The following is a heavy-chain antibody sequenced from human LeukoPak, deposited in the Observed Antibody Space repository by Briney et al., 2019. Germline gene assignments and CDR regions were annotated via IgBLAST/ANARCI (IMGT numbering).Heavy chain of an antibody. CDR1: GVTFSNYA. V-gene: IGHV3-23*01. CDR2: ILGSGGST. D-gene: IGHD3-9*01. J-gene: IGHJ4*02. Sequence: GASLRLSCAASGVTFSNYAMSWVRQAPGKGLEWVSAILGSGGSTYYADSVKGRFTVSRDNSTSTLYLQMNSLRAEDTALYYCAKWGDYDVLTGYYVPDYWGQGTLVTVSS. CDR3: AKWGDYDVLTGYYVPDY.